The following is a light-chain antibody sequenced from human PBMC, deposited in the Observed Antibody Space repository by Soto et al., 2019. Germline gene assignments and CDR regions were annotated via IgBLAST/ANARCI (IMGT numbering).Light chain of an antibody. V-gene: IGKV3-20*01. J-gene: IGKJ1*01. CDR2: GAS. CDR3: QQYGSSPRT. Sequence: EIVLTQSPATLSVSPGGRANLSCRASQSVSSSYLAWYQQKPGQAPRLLIYGASSRATGIPDRFSGSGSGTDFSLTISRLEAEDFAVYYCQQYGSSPRTCGQGTKGDIK. CDR1: QSVSSSY.